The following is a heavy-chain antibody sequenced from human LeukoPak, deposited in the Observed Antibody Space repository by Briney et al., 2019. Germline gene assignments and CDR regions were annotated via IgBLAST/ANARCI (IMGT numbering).Heavy chain of an antibody. Sequence: PGGSLRLSCAASGFTFSSYSMNWVRQAPGKGLEWVSSISSSSSYIYYADSVKGRFTISRDNAKNSLYLQMNSLRAEDTAVYYCATSPPVAGTVGGDYWGQGTLVTVSS. CDR1: GFTFSSYS. CDR3: ATSPPVAGTVGGDY. J-gene: IGHJ4*02. D-gene: IGHD6-19*01. V-gene: IGHV3-21*01. CDR2: ISSSSSYI.